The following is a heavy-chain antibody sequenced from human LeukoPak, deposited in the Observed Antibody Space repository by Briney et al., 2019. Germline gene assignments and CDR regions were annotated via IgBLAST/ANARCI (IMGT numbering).Heavy chain of an antibody. CDR2: ISSSSSYI. J-gene: IGHJ3*01. CDR3: ARDYYTSSRHAFDL. D-gene: IGHD3-3*01. V-gene: IGHV3-21*01. CDR1: GFIFSSCT. Sequence: GGSLRLSCAASGFIFSSCTINWVRQAPWKGLEWVSSISSSSSYIYYADSVKGRFTISRDNAKNSLYLQMNSLRAEDTAVYYCARDYYTSSRHAFDLWGQGTMVTVSS.